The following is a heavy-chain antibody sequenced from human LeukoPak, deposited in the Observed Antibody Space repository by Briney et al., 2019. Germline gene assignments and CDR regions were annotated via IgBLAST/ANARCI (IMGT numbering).Heavy chain of an antibody. D-gene: IGHD2-15*01. CDR1: GYTFTSYG. CDR2: ISAYKGNT. Sequence: ASVKVSCKASGYTFTSYGISWVRQAPGQGLEWMGWISAYKGNTNHAQKLQGRVTMTTDTSTSTAYMELRSLRSDGTAVYYCARVYCSGGSCYGGYAFDIWGQGTMVTVSS. J-gene: IGHJ3*02. V-gene: IGHV1-18*01. CDR3: ARVYCSGGSCYGGYAFDI.